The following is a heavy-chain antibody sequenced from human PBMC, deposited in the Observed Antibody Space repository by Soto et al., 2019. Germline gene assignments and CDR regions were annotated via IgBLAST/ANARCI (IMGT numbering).Heavy chain of an antibody. CDR1: GYTFTSYY. CDR3: ASRITIFGVVTDGWFDP. CDR2: INPSGGST. J-gene: IGHJ5*02. Sequence: ASVKVSCKASGYTFTSYYMHWVRQAPGQGLEWMGIINPSGGSTSYAQKFQGRVTMTRDTSTSTDYMELSSLRSEDTAVYYCASRITIFGVVTDGWFDPWGQGTLVTVSS. D-gene: IGHD3-3*01. V-gene: IGHV1-46*01.